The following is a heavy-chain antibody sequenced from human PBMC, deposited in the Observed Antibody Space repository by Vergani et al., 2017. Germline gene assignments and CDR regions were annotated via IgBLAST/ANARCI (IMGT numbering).Heavy chain of an antibody. J-gene: IGHJ4*02. D-gene: IGHD2-2*02. Sequence: QVQLVESGGGVVQPATSLRLSCVVSGFALNRHAMYLVRQAPGKGLEWVVGISFDGTNESYPDLVKGRFTISRDIAKNTLYLQVRSLRLEDTGVYHCVRDRGLXAGGRCYTEAWDYWGQGTPVTVSS. CDR2: ISFDGTNE. CDR3: VRDRGLXAGGRCYTEAWDY. CDR1: GFALNRHA. V-gene: IGHV3-30-3*01.